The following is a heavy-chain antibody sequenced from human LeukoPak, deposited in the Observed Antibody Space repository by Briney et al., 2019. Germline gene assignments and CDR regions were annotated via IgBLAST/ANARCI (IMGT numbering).Heavy chain of an antibody. CDR2: ISAYNGNT. J-gene: IGHJ4*02. D-gene: IGHD5-12*01. V-gene: IGHV1-18*01. CDR1: GYTFTSYG. Sequence: ASVKVSCKASGYTFTSYGISWVRQAPGQGLEWMGWISAYNGNTNYAQKLQGRVTMTTDTSTSTAYMELRSLRSDDTAVYYCARAITDIVATISDYWGQGALVTVSS. CDR3: ARAITDIVATISDY.